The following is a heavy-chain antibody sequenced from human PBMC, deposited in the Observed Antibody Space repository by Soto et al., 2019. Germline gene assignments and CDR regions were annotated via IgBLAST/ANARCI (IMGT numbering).Heavy chain of an antibody. CDR1: GVTFSSYA. D-gene: IGHD3-9*01. Sequence: SGNVSCKASGVTFSSYAISWVRRAPGQGLEWMGWIIPMSGTTNYAQKFQDRVTITADESTSTAYMELSSLRSEDTAVYYCSRGGRAHLLGGPYGPFDHYYLDYWGQGTLVTVSS. V-gene: IGHV1-69*13. CDR2: IIPMSGTT. J-gene: IGHJ4*02. CDR3: SRGGRAHLLGGPYGPFDHYYLDY.